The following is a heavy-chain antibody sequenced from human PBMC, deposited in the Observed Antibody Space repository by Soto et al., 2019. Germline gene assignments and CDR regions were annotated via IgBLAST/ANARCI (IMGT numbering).Heavy chain of an antibody. CDR3: ACDWFVWTLFDI. D-gene: IGHD3-16*01. V-gene: IGHV1-69*13. J-gene: IGHJ3*02. CDR2: IIPIFGTA. CDR1: GGTFSSYA. Sequence: GASVKVSYKASGGTFSSYAISWVRQAPGQGLEWMGGIIPIFGTANYAQKFQGRVTITADESTSTAYMELSSLRSEDTAVYYCACDWFVWTLFDICGQETIVTVSS.